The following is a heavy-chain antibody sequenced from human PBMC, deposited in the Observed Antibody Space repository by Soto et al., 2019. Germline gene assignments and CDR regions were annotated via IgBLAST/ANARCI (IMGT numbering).Heavy chain of an antibody. CDR3: ARSAAIEEVEFPFDY. D-gene: IGHD2-2*02. J-gene: IGHJ4*02. CDR1: GYTFTSYG. Sequence: GASVKVSCKASGYTFTSYGISWVRQAPGQGLEWMGWISAYNGNTNYAQKLQGRVTMTTDTSTSTAYMELRSLRSDDTAVYYCARSAAIEEVEFPFDYWGQGTLVTVSS. V-gene: IGHV1-18*01. CDR2: ISAYNGNT.